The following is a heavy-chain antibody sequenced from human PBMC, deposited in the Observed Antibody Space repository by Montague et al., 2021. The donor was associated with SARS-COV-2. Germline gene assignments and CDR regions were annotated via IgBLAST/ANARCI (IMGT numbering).Heavy chain of an antibody. CDR1: GGSISSGDFF. CDR3: AREFRTYGYGGQYWYFDL. D-gene: IGHD3-10*01. CDR2: IYHSGST. Sequence: SETLSLTCSVSGGSISSGDFFWGWIRQPPGKGLEWIGEIYHSGSTNYNPSLKSRVTISIDKSKNQFSLKLSSVTAADTAVYYCAREFRTYGYGGQYWYFDLWGRGILVTVSS. J-gene: IGHJ2*01. V-gene: IGHV4-39*07.